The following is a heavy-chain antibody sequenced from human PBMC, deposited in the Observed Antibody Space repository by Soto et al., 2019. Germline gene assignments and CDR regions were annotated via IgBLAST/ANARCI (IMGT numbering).Heavy chain of an antibody. D-gene: IGHD3-10*01. CDR1: GDSVSSNSAA. Sequence: SQTLSLTCAISGDSVSSNSAAWIWIRQSPSRGLEWLGRTYYKSKWNNDYALSVKSRITISPDTSQNLFSLDPDSVTPEDTAVYYCAGITWFRGLDVWGQGTPVTVSS. CDR2: TYYKSKWNN. V-gene: IGHV6-1*01. J-gene: IGHJ6*02. CDR3: AGITWFRGLDV.